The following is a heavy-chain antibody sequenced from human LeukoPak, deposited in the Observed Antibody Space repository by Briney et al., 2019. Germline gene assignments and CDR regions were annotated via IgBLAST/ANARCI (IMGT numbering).Heavy chain of an antibody. V-gene: IGHV1-18*01. J-gene: IGHJ4*02. CDR1: GYTFIAYG. CDR3: ARRGDPEYGGRVSLD. Sequence: GASVKVSCKASGYTFIAYGISWVRQAPGHGPEWMGWISTYNGNTNYAQKFQGRVTMTTDTSTNTAYMELRSLKSDDTALYYCARRGDPEYGGRVSLDWGQGTLVTVSS. D-gene: IGHD4-23*01. CDR2: ISTYNGNT.